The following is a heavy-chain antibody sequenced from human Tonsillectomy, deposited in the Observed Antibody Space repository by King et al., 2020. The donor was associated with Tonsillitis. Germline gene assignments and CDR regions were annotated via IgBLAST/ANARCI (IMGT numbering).Heavy chain of an antibody. D-gene: IGHD3-16*01. J-gene: IGHJ3*01. Sequence: VQLVESGGGLVQPGGSLRLSCAASGITFSSYWMSWVRQTPGKGREWVANIKQDGSEKYYVDSVKGRFTISRDNAKNSLYLHMNSLRAEYMAVYYCATTSGPGGTFDFWGQGTMVTVSS. CDR1: GITFSSYW. CDR3: ATTSGPGGTFDF. V-gene: IGHV3-7*03. CDR2: IKQDGSEK.